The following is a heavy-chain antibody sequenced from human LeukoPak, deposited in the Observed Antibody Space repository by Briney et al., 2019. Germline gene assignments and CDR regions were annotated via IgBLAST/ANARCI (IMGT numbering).Heavy chain of an antibody. CDR1: GFTFSSYN. Sequence: GGSLRLSCAASGFTFSSYNMNWVRQAPGKGLEWVSYISSSGSTKYCADSVKGRSTISRDNAKKAVYLQMNSLKMEDTAVYYCAIGGDSVYFQHWGQGTLVTVSS. V-gene: IGHV3-48*01. J-gene: IGHJ1*01. D-gene: IGHD4-23*01. CDR3: AIGGDSVYFQH. CDR2: ISSSGSTK.